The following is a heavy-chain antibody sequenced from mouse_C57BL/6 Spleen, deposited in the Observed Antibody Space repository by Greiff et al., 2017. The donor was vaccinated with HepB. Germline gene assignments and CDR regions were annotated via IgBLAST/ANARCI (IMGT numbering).Heavy chain of an antibody. V-gene: IGHV1-50*01. CDR1: GYTFTSYW. CDR3: AIFLPNYYAMDY. D-gene: IGHD2-10*01. CDR2: IDPSDSYT. Sequence: VQLQQPGAELVKPGASVKLSCKASGYTFTSYWMQWVKQRPGQGLEWIGEIDPSDSYTNYNQKFKGKATLTVDTSSSTAYMQLSSLTSEDSAVYYCAIFLPNYYAMDYWGQGTSVTVSS. J-gene: IGHJ4*01.